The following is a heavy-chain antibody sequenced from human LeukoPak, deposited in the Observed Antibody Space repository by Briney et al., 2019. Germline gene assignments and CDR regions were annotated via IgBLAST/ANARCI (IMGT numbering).Heavy chain of an antibody. CDR1: GFTFSSYG. CDR3: VKDSDELIAAVYNWFDP. J-gene: IGHJ5*02. CDR2: ISGSGGST. V-gene: IGHV3-23*01. D-gene: IGHD6-13*01. Sequence: GGTLRLSCAASGFTFSSYGMSWVRQAPEKGLEWVSGISGSGGSTYYADSVKGRFTISRDNFKDTLYLQMNSLRAEDTAVYYCVKDSDELIAAVYNWFDPWGQGTQVTVSS.